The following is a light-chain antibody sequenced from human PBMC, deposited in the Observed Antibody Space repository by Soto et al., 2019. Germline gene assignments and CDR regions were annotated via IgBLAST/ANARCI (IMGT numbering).Light chain of an antibody. CDR2: GAS. J-gene: IGKJ5*01. V-gene: IGKV3-20*01. CDR1: QTVGGSH. CDR3: QQYGSSQIT. Sequence: EVVLPQSPGTLSLSPGERATLSCRASQTVGGSHLAWYQQKPGQAPKLLIFGASNRASAIPDRFSGSGSGTDFTLTITRLETEDFAVYYCQQYGSSQITFGQGTRLEIK.